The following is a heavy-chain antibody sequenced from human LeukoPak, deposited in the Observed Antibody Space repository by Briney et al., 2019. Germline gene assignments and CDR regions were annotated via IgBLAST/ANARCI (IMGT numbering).Heavy chain of an antibody. CDR1: GYTFTSYG. D-gene: IGHD2-15*01. CDR2: SSAYNGNT. J-gene: IGHJ5*02. Sequence: GASVKVSCKASGYTFTSYGISWVRQAPGQGLEWMGWSSAYNGNTNYAQKLQGRVTMTTDTSTSTAYMELRSLRSDDTAVCYCARSPLYCSGGSCTNWFDPWGQGTLVTVSS. V-gene: IGHV1-18*04. CDR3: ARSPLYCSGGSCTNWFDP.